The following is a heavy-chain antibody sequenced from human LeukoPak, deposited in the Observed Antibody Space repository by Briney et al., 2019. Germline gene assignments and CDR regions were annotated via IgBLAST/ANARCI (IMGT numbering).Heavy chain of an antibody. D-gene: IGHD6-19*01. CDR2: IYHSGST. CDR1: GYSISSGYY. V-gene: IGHV4-38-2*02. Sequence: SETLSLTCTVSGYSISSGYYWGWIRQPPGKGLEWIGSIYHSGSTYYSPSLKSRVTISVDTSKNQFSLKLSSVTAADTAVYYCARGIAVAGTPFDYWGQGTLVTVSS. J-gene: IGHJ4*02. CDR3: ARGIAVAGTPFDY.